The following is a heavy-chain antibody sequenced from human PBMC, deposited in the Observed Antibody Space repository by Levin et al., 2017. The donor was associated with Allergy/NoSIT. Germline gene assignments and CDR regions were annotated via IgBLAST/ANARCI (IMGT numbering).Heavy chain of an antibody. Sequence: PGGSLRLSCAASGFTFSSYAMSWVRQAPGKGLEWVSTISGSGGSTYYADSVKGRFTISRDNSKNTLYLQMNSLRADDTAVYYCAKGNYYGSGSPGWFDPWGQGTLVTVSS. J-gene: IGHJ5*02. D-gene: IGHD3-10*01. CDR1: GFTFSSYA. V-gene: IGHV3-23*01. CDR3: AKGNYYGSGSPGWFDP. CDR2: ISGSGGST.